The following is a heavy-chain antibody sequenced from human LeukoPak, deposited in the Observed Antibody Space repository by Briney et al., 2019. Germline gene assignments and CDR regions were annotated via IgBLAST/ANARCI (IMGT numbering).Heavy chain of an antibody. J-gene: IGHJ3*02. CDR1: GGSISSYY. CDR2: IYYSGST. D-gene: IGHD3-16*02. CDR3: ARDRYDYVWGSYPSHGYAFDI. V-gene: IGHV4-59*01. Sequence: PSETLSLTCTVSGGSISSYYWSWIRQPPGPGLEWIGYIYYSGSTNYNPSLKRRVTISVDTSKNQYSLKLSSVTAADTAVYYCARDRYDYVWGSYPSHGYAFDIWGQGTMVTVSS.